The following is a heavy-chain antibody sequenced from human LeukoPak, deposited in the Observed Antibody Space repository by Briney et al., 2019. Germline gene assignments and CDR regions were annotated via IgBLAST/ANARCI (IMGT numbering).Heavy chain of an antibody. CDR1: GGSISSSSSY. CDR2: IYYSGST. Sequence: SETLSLTCTVSGGSISSSSSYWGWIRQPPGKGLEWIGSIYYSGSTYYNPSLKSRVTISVDTSKNQFSLKLSSVTAADTAVYYCARIEGVPAAILHFDYWGQGTLVTVSS. D-gene: IGHD2-2*01. CDR3: ARIEGVPAAILHFDY. V-gene: IGHV4-39*01. J-gene: IGHJ4*02.